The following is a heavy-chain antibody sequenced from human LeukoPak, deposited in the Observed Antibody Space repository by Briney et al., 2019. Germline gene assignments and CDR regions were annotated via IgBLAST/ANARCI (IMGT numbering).Heavy chain of an antibody. CDR1: GFTFSAYW. V-gene: IGHV3-7*01. D-gene: IGHD6-19*01. CDR2: IIEGGDVK. CDR3: ARVGKNGWDFDH. Sequence: SGGSLRLSCAASGFTFSAYWMTWVRQAPGKGLEWVANIIEGGDVKYYVDSVKGRFIISRDNTKNSVYLQMTSLRADDTSVYYCARVGKNGWDFDHWGQGTLVMVSS. J-gene: IGHJ4*02.